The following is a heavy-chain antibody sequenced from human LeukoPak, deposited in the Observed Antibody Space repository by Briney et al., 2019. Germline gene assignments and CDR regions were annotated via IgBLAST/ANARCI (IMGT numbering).Heavy chain of an antibody. J-gene: IGHJ4*02. Sequence: SETLSLTCAVYGGSFSGYYWSWIRQPPGKGLEWIGEVNHSGSTNYNPSLKSRVTISVDTSKNQFSLKLSSVTAADTAVYYCARSRGSSWYWGFDYWGRGTLVTVSS. D-gene: IGHD6-13*01. V-gene: IGHV4-34*01. CDR3: ARSRGSSWYWGFDY. CDR1: GGSFSGYY. CDR2: VNHSGST.